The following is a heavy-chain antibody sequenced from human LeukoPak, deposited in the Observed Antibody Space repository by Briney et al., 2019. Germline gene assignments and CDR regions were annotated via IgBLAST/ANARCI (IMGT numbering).Heavy chain of an antibody. V-gene: IGHV4-59*01. J-gene: IGHJ3*02. CDR2: IYYSGST. Sequence: KPSETLSLTCTVSGGSISSYYWSWIRQPPGKGLEWIGYIYYSGSTNYNPSLKSRVTISVDTSKNQFSLKLSSVTAADTAVYYCARDRGCSSTSYSDAFDIWGQGTMVTVSS. CDR1: GGSISSYY. CDR3: ARDRGCSSTSYSDAFDI. D-gene: IGHD2-2*01.